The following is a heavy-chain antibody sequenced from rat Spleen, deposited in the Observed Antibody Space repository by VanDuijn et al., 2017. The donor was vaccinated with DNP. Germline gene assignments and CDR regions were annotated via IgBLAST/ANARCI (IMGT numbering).Heavy chain of an antibody. V-gene: IGHV5-22*01. Sequence: EVQLVESGGGLVQPGRSLKLSCAASGFTFSDYYMVWVRQAPKKGLEWVATINSDGRSTFYVDSVKGRFTISRDNAEDTMYLQMNSLRSEDTATYYCAKPDYWGQGVMVTVSS. CDR3: AKPDY. J-gene: IGHJ2*01. CDR2: INSDGRST. CDR1: GFTFSDYY.